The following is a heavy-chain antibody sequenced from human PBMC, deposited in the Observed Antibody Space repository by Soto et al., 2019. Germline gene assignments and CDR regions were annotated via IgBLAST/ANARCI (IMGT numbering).Heavy chain of an antibody. Sequence: HPGGSLRLSCAASGFTFSSYAMSWVRQAPGKGLEWVSAISGSGGSTYYADSVKGRFTISRDNSKNTLYLQMNSLRAEDTAVYYCANDHGSGSYYITIIRPGFEGWGQGPQVTVAS. CDR3: ANDHGSGSYYITIIRPGFEG. CDR2: ISGSGGST. D-gene: IGHD3-10*01. V-gene: IGHV3-23*01. J-gene: IGHJ4*02. CDR1: GFTFSSYA.